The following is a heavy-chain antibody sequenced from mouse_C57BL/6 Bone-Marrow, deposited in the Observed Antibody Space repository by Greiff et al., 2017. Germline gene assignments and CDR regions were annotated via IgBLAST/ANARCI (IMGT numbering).Heavy chain of an antibody. Sequence: EVKLVESGGGLVKPGGSLKLSCAASGFTFSSYAMSWVRQTPEKRLEWVATISDGGSYTYYPDNVKGRFTISRDNAKNNLYLQMSHLKSEDTAMYYCARDGTTVVASDWYFDVWGTGTTVTVSS. D-gene: IGHD1-1*01. CDR2: ISDGGSYT. V-gene: IGHV5-4*01. CDR3: ARDGTTVVASDWYFDV. CDR1: GFTFSSYA. J-gene: IGHJ1*03.